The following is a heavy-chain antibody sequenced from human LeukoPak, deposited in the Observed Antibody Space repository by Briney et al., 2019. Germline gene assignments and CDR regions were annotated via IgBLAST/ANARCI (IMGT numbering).Heavy chain of an antibody. CDR1: GGSISSYY. CDR3: ARSAITGTKNDAFDT. V-gene: IGHV4-4*07. D-gene: IGHD1-20*01. Sequence: SETLSLTCTVSGGSISSYYWSWIRQPAGKGLEWIGRIYTSGSTNYNPSLKSRVTMSVDTSKNQFSLKLSSVTAADTAVYYCARSAITGTKNDAFDTWGQGTMVTVSS. CDR2: IYTSGST. J-gene: IGHJ3*02.